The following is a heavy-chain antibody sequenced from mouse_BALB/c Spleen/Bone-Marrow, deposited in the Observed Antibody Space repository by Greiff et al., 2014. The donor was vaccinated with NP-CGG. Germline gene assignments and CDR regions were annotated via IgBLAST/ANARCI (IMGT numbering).Heavy chain of an antibody. CDR2: IWAGGST. V-gene: IGHV2-9*02. J-gene: IGHJ4*01. D-gene: IGHD1-1*01. Sequence: VNLVESGPGLVAPSQSLSIACTVSGFSLTSYGVHWVRQPPGKGLEWLGAIWAGGSTDYNSALMSRLSISKDNSESQVFLKMNSLQTDDTAMYYCARALYYYGSSYYTMDYWGQGTSVIVSS. CDR1: GFSLTSYG. CDR3: ARALYYYGSSYYTMDY.